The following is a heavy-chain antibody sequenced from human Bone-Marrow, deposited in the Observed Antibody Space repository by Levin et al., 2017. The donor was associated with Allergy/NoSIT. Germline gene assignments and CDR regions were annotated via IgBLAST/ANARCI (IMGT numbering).Heavy chain of an antibody. V-gene: IGHV4-39*01. D-gene: IGHD3-10*01. J-gene: IGHJ4*02. CDR1: GGSISGSNYY. Sequence: PSETLSLTCTVSGGSISGSNYYWGWIRQPPGTGLEWIGSIYYGGTTYYNPSLKSRVSISVDTSKNQFSLKLNSVTATDTAVYYCAHHYGSGSYFNYWGQGTLVTVSS. CDR2: IYYGGTT. CDR3: AHHYGSGSYFNY.